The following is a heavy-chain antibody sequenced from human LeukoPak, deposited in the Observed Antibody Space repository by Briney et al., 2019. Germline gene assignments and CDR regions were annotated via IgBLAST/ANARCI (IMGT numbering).Heavy chain of an antibody. V-gene: IGHV1-69*01. CDR2: IIPIFGTA. CDR1: GGTFSSYA. Sequence: ASVTVSCTASGGTFSSYAISWVRQAPGQGLEWMGGIIPIFGTANYAQKSQGRVTITADESTSTAYMELSSLRSEDTAVYYCARQAQGGYYDSSGYYDYWGQGTLVTVSS. CDR3: ARQAQGGYYDSSGYYDY. D-gene: IGHD3-22*01. J-gene: IGHJ4*02.